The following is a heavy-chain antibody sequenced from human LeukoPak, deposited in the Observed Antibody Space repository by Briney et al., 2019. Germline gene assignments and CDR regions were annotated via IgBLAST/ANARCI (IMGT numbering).Heavy chain of an antibody. CDR2: IFYAGST. CDR3: ARIGPILGAAWVDY. V-gene: IGHV4-28*01. CDR1: GYSISSNHW. J-gene: IGHJ4*02. Sequence: SETLSLTCAVSGYSISSNHWWGWIRQPPGKGLEWIGYIFYAGSTYYNPSLESRVTMSVDTSKNQFSLRLSSVTAVDTAVYYCARIGPILGAAWVDYWGQGTLVSVSS. D-gene: IGHD3-3*02.